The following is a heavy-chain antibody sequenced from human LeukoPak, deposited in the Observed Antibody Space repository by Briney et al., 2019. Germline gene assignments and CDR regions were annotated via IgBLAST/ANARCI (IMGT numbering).Heavy chain of an antibody. CDR1: GFTFSSYS. V-gene: IGHV3-21*04. J-gene: IGHJ2*01. D-gene: IGHD3-3*01. CDR2: IGSSSSYI. CDR3: AKELTIFGVVIGYFDL. Sequence: GGSLRLSCAASGFTFSSYSMNWVRQAPGKGLEWVSSIGSSSSYIYYADSVKGRFTISRDNAKNSLYLQMNSLRAEDTAVYYCAKELTIFGVVIGYFDLWGRGTLVTVSS.